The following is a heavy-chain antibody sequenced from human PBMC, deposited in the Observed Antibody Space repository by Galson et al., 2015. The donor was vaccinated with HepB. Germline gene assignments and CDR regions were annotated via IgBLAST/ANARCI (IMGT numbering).Heavy chain of an antibody. V-gene: IGHV3-21*01. CDR2: ISSSSSYI. D-gene: IGHD1-26*01. J-gene: IGHJ4*02. CDR1: GFTFSSYS. Sequence: SLRLSCAASGFTFSSYSMNWVRQAPGKGLEWVSSISSSSSYIYYADSVKGRFTISRDNAKNSLYLQMNSLRAEDTAVYYCARDGARGSGRELLQDYWGQGTLVTVSS. CDR3: ARDGARGSGRELLQDY.